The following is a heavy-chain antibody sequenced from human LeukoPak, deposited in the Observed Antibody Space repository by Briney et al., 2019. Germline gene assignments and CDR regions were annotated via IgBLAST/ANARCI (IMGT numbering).Heavy chain of an antibody. CDR3: ARSVITMVRGVIPYYFDY. CDR1: GYTFTSYD. J-gene: IGHJ4*02. Sequence: ASVKVSCKASGYTFTSYDINWVRQATGQGLEWMGWMNPNSGNTGYAQKFQGRVTMTRNTSISTAYMELSSLRSEDTAVYYCARSVITMVRGVIPYYFDYWGQGTLVTVSS. CDR2: MNPNSGNT. V-gene: IGHV1-8*01. D-gene: IGHD3-10*01.